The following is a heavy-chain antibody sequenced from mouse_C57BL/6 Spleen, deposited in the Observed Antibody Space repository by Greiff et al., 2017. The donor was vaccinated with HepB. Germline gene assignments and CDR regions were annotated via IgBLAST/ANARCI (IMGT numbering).Heavy chain of an antibody. J-gene: IGHJ2*01. V-gene: IGHV1-80*01. Sequence: QVHVKQSGAELVKPGASVKISCKASGYAFSSYWMNWVKQRPGKGLEWIGQIYPGDGDTNYNGKFKGKATLTADKSSSTAYMQLSSLTSEDSAVYFCARNSLYYVFDYWGQGATLTVSS. D-gene: IGHD1-1*01. CDR2: IYPGDGDT. CDR3: ARNSLYYVFDY. CDR1: GYAFSSYW.